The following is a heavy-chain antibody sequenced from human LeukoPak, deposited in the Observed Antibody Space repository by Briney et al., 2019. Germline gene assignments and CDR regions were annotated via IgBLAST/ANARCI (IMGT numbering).Heavy chain of an antibody. D-gene: IGHD2-15*01. Sequence: PSETLSLTCTVSGVSLSSPYWSWIRQPPGKGLEWVGYAYHTGSTSSNPSLKSRATMSVDTSKNQFSLRLTSLTAADMAVYYCARDFQRLGSDAFDFWGQGTMVTVSP. V-gene: IGHV4-59*11. CDR2: AYHTGST. CDR1: GVSLSSPY. CDR3: ARDFQRLGSDAFDF. J-gene: IGHJ3*01.